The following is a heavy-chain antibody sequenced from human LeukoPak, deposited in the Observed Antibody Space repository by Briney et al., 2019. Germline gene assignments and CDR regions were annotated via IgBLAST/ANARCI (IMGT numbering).Heavy chain of an antibody. J-gene: IGHJ4*02. CDR2: INPKSGGT. V-gene: IGHV1-2*02. D-gene: IGHD5-12*01. CDR1: GYTFTGHY. CDR3: ARDPKVIAQHVDIVATIGGYFDY. Sequence: EASVKVSCKASGYTFTGHYLHWVRQAPGQGLEWMGWINPKSGGTNYAQKFQGRVTMTRDTSMSTAYMELSRLRSDDTAAYYCARDPKVIAQHVDIVATIGGYFDYWGQGTLVTVSS.